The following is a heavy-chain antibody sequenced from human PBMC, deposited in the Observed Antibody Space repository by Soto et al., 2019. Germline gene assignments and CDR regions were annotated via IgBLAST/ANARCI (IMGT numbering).Heavy chain of an antibody. CDR3: AREVLYDSSGYYYFDY. CDR2: IYHSGST. J-gene: IGHJ4*02. CDR1: GGSISSGGYS. D-gene: IGHD3-22*01. V-gene: IGHV4-30-2*01. Sequence: QLQLQESGSGLVKPSQTLSLTCAVSGGSISSGGYSWSWIRQPPGKGLEWIGYIYHSGSTYYNPSLKSRVTISVDRSKNQFFLKLSSVTAADTAVYYCAREVLYDSSGYYYFDYWGQGTLVTVSS.